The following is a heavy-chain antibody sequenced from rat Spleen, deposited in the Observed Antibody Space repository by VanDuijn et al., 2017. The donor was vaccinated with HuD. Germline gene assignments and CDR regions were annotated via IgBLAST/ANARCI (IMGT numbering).Heavy chain of an antibody. D-gene: IGHD1-11*01. J-gene: IGHJ3*01. CDR2: ISTNGGST. V-gene: IGHV5S23*01. CDR3: AIHGGLRNWFDS. CDR1: GFTFSNYD. Sequence: EVQLVESGGGLVQPGRSLKLSCTTSGFTFSNYDMTWVRQSPTKGLEWVTSISTNGGSTYYRDSVKGRFTVSRDDANNTHYLQMDSLRSEDTATYYCAIHGGLRNWFDSWGQGTLVTVSS.